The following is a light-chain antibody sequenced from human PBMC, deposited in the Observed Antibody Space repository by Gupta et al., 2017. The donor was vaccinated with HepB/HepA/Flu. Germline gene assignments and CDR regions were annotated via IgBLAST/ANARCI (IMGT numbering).Light chain of an antibody. CDR1: QTIISNY. V-gene: IGKV3-20*01. CDR2: AIS. J-gene: IGKJ1*01. CDR3: QQEGGERPLGT. Sequence: EIVLTQSPGTLSLSPGERATRSCRASQTIISNYLAWYQQKPGQAPRLLLYAISARAKGSKDRCSGSGVETDFTLTIIRREPEDFAVYYCQQEGGERPLGTFGQGTKVEVK.